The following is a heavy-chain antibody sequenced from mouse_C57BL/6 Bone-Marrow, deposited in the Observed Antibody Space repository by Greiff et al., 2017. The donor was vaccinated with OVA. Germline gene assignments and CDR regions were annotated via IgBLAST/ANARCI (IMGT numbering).Heavy chain of an antibody. CDR3: ARGGPYYYGSSSWLAY. V-gene: IGHV1-69*01. Sequence: QVHVKQPGAELVMPGASVKLSCKASGYTFTSYWMHWVKQRPGQGLEWIGEIDPSDSYTNYNQKFKGKSTLTVDKSSSTAYMQLSSLTSEDSAVYYCARGGPYYYGSSSWLAYWGQGTLVTVSA. D-gene: IGHD1-1*01. CDR1: GYTFTSYW. J-gene: IGHJ3*01. CDR2: IDPSDSYT.